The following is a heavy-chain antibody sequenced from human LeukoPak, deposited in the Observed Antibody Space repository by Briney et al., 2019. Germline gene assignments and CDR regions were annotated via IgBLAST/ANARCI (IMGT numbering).Heavy chain of an antibody. CDR1: GFIFNTYA. Sequence: GGSLRLSCAASGFIFNTYAMGWVRQAPGKGLEWVTMIWYDGSNKYYGDSVKGRFTISRDNSKNTVYLQMNSLRVEDTAVYYCVRDPPNYGWSFDYWGQGALVTVSS. V-gene: IGHV3-33*01. CDR2: IWYDGSNK. J-gene: IGHJ4*02. CDR3: VRDPPNYGWSFDY. D-gene: IGHD6-19*01.